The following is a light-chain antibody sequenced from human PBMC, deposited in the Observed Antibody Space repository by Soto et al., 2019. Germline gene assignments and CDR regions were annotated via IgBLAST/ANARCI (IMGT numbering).Light chain of an antibody. CDR2: EVN. V-gene: IGLV2-8*01. Sequence: QSALTQPPSASGSPGQSVTISCTGTSSDVGDSNYVSWYQQHPGKAPKLMIYEVNKRPSGVPDRFSGSKSGNTASLTVSGLQAEDEADYYCSSYAGSNNYVFGAGTKLTVL. CDR3: SSYAGSNNYV. CDR1: SSDVGDSNY. J-gene: IGLJ1*01.